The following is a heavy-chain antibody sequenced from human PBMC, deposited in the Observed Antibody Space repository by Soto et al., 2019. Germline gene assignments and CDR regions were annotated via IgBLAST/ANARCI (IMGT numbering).Heavy chain of an antibody. J-gene: IGHJ6*02. CDR2: MFFSGTT. D-gene: IGHD6-6*01. Sequence: QVQLQESGTRLVEPSQTLSLTCTVSGGFVGSGEYFWSWIRQPPGKCLDWIGYMFFSGTTHYNRSLRMGLALSIDTSRNQFSLKLTSLKAADTAVYFCTRESVYGVQPPFCYYGVGVWCHGTTVIVSS. V-gene: IGHV4-30-4*08. CDR1: GGFVGSGEYF. CDR3: TRESVYGVQPPFCYYGVGV.